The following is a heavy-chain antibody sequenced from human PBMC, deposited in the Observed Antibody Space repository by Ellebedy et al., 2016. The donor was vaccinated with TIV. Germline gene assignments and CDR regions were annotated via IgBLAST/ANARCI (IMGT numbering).Heavy chain of an antibody. V-gene: IGHV1-2*02. CDR1: GYTFTGYY. D-gene: IGHD1-26*01. J-gene: IGHJ3*02. CDR3: ARSGAGATWVYDAFDI. CDR2: INPNSGGT. Sequence: ASVKVSCKASGYTFTGYYMHWVRQAPGQGLEWMGWINPNSGGTNYAQKFQGRVTMTRDTSISTAYMGLSRLRSDDTAVYYCARSGAGATWVYDAFDIWGQGTMVTVSS.